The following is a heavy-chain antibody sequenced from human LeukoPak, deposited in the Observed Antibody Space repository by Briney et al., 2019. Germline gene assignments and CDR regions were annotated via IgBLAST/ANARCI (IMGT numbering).Heavy chain of an antibody. D-gene: IGHD3-3*01. V-gene: IGHV4-34*01. CDR3: ANLLRLNAFDI. Sequence: PSETLSLTCAVYGGSFSGYYWSWIRQPPGKGLEWIGEINHSGSTNYSPSLKSRVTISVDTSKNQFSLKLTSVTAADTAVYYCANLLRLNAFDIWGQGTMVTVSS. J-gene: IGHJ3*02. CDR1: GGSFSGYY. CDR2: INHSGST.